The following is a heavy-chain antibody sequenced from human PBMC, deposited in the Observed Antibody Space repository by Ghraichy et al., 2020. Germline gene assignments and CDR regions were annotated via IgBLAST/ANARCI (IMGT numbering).Heavy chain of an antibody. D-gene: IGHD1-26*01. J-gene: IGHJ3*02. CDR1: GFTLRNYW. Sequence: GESLNISCVASGFTLRNYWMSWVRQAPGKGLEWVVNIKQEESEKYYVDSVRGRFTISRDNAKNSLYLQMNSLRAEDTALYYCARYTGSYSAFDIWGQGTMVSVSS. CDR2: IKQEESEK. CDR3: ARYTGSYSAFDI. V-gene: IGHV3-7*01.